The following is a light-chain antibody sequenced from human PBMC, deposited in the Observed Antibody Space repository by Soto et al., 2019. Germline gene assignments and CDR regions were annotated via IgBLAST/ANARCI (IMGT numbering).Light chain of an antibody. Sequence: EIVLTQSPGTLSLSPGERATLSCRASQSVSSNYLAWYQQNPGQAPRLLIYGATSRATDIPDRFSGSGSGTEFTLTISRLEPEDFAVYYCQQYGSSPQTFGQGTKVEIK. J-gene: IGKJ1*01. CDR3: QQYGSSPQT. CDR2: GAT. V-gene: IGKV3-20*01. CDR1: QSVSSNY.